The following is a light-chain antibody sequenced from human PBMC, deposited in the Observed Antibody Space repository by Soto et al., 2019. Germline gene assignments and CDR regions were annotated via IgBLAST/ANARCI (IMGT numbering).Light chain of an antibody. CDR3: QQRHMWPIT. CDR2: GAS. V-gene: IGKV3D-20*02. CDR1: QSVSSSN. J-gene: IGKJ1*01. Sequence: EIVLTQSPGTLSLSPGERATLSCRASQSVSSSNLAWYQHKPGQAPRLLVYGASTRASGIPDRFSGSGSGTDFTLTISSLEPEDSAVYYCQQRHMWPITFGQGTKVDI.